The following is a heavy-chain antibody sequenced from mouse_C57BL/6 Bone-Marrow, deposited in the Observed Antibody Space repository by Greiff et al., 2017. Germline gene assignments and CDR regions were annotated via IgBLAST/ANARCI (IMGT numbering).Heavy chain of an antibody. Sequence: VQLKQSGAELVRPGASVKLSCTASGFNIKDDYMHWVKQRPEQGLEWIGWIDPENGDTEYASKFQGKATITADPSSNTAYLQLSSLTSEDTAVYYCTTGWLLPLDFDVWGTGTTVTVSS. CDR2: IDPENGDT. D-gene: IGHD2-3*01. CDR1: GFNIKDDY. V-gene: IGHV14-4*01. CDR3: TTGWLLPLDFDV. J-gene: IGHJ1*03.